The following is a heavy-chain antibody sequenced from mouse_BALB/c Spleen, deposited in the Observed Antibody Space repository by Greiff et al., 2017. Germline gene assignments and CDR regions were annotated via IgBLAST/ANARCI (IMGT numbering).Heavy chain of an antibody. J-gene: IGHJ3*01. V-gene: IGHV1S127*01. D-gene: IGHD1-1*01. CDR1: GYSFTSYW. Sequence: QVQLQQSGPQLVRPGASVKISCKASGYSFTSYWMHWVKQRPGQGLEWIGMIDPSDSETRLNQKFKDKATLTVDKSSSTAYMQLSSPTSEDSAVYYCARGGLYGSSSWFAYWGQGTLVTVSA. CDR3: ARGGLYGSSSWFAY. CDR2: IDPSDSET.